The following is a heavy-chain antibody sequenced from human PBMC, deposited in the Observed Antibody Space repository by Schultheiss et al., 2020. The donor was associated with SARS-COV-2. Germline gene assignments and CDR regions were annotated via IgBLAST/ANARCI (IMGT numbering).Heavy chain of an antibody. J-gene: IGHJ4*02. D-gene: IGHD1-26*01. CDR1: GFTFSSYW. CDR3: ARYYRGSYSPCFDY. CDR2: IKQDGSEK. V-gene: IGHV3-7*01. Sequence: GGSLRLSCAASGFTFSSYWMSWVRQAPGKGLEWVANIKQDGSEKYYVDSVKGRFTISRDNAKNSLYLQMNSLRAEDTAVYYCARYYRGSYSPCFDYWGQGTLVTVSS.